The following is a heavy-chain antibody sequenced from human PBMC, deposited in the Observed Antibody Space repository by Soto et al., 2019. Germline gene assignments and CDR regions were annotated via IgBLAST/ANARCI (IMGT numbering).Heavy chain of an antibody. CDR2: IYYSGSST. J-gene: IGHJ4*02. V-gene: IGHV4-31*01. D-gene: IGHD2-2*01. Sequence: QVQLQESGPGLVKPSQTLSITCTVSGGSISSGGYYWSWIRQHPGKGLEWIGYIYYSGSSTYYNPSLKSLVTISVHTSNNQFSLKLSSVTAADTAVAYYARSNTSAHYFDYWGQCLLVTVS. CDR3: ARSNTSAHYFDY. CDR1: GGSISSGGYY.